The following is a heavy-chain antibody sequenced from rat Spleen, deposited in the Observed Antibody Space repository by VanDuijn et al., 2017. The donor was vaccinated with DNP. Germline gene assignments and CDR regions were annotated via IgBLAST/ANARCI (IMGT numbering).Heavy chain of an antibody. D-gene: IGHD5-1*01. CDR3: ARQLGDY. Sequence: EVQLVESGGGLVQPGRSLKLSCAASGFTFSDYNMAWVRQAPKKGLEWVATIIYDGRRTYYRDSVRGRFTISRDNAKSTLYLQMNSLRSEDTATYYCARQLGDYWGQGVMVTVSS. CDR1: GFTFSDYN. V-gene: IGHV5-7*01. CDR2: IIYDGRRT. J-gene: IGHJ2*01.